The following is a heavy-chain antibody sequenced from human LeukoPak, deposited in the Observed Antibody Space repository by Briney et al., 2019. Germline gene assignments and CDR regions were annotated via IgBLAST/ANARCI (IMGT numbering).Heavy chain of an antibody. D-gene: IGHD3-10*01. V-gene: IGHV3-30*02. Sequence: GGSLRLSCAASGFTFSSYAMSWVRQAPGKGLEWVAFIRYDGSNKYYADSVKGRFTISRDNSKNTLYLQMNSLRAEDTAVYYCAKDPLWFGESPGGYWGQGTLVTVSS. J-gene: IGHJ4*02. CDR2: IRYDGSNK. CDR1: GFTFSSYA. CDR3: AKDPLWFGESPGGY.